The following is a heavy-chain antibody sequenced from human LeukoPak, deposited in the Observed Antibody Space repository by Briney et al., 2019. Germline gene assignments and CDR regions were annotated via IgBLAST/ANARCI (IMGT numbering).Heavy chain of an antibody. D-gene: IGHD3-22*01. V-gene: IGHV5-51*01. J-gene: IGHJ3*02. Sequence: GESLQISCKGSGSLFTSYWIGWVRQMPGKGREWMATIYPGDSDTRYSPSFQGQVTISADKSISTAYLQWSSLKASDTAMYYCARPRVVVITKTYFDAFDIWGQGTMVTVSS. CDR1: GSLFTSYW. CDR2: IYPGDSDT. CDR3: ARPRVVVITKTYFDAFDI.